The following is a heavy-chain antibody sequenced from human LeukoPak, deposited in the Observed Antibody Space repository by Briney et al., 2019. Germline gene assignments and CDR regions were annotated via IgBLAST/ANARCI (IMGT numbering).Heavy chain of an antibody. CDR2: IYTIGSI. Sequence: SETLSLTCTVSGGSISSYYWSWIRQPPGKGLEWIGYIYTIGSINYNPSLKSRVTISVDTSKNQFSLKLSSVTAADTAVYYCARASYYDPPRAYYYYMDVWGKGTTVTVSS. J-gene: IGHJ6*03. CDR3: ARASYYDPPRAYYYYMDV. CDR1: GGSISSYY. D-gene: IGHD3-3*01. V-gene: IGHV4-4*09.